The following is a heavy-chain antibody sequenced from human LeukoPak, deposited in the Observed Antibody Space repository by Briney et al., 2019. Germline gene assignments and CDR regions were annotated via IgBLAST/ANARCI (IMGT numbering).Heavy chain of an antibody. V-gene: IGHV1-3*01. D-gene: IGHD3-10*01. CDR3: ARGSVFFLGWRHFDY. CDR2: INAGNGNT. J-gene: IGHJ4*02. Sequence: ASVKVSCKASGYTFTSYAMHWVRQAPGQRLEWMGWINAGNGNTKYSQKFQGRVTITRDTSASTAYMELSSLRSEDTAVYYCARGSVFFLGWRHFDYWGQGTLVTVSS. CDR1: GYTFTSYA.